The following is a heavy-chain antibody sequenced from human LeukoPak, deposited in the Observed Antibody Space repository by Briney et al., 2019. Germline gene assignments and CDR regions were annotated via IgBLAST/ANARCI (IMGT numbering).Heavy chain of an antibody. Sequence: ASVKVSCKASGYTFASNYMHWVRQAPGQGLEWMGIINASGGSTNYAQKFQGRVTMTRDTSTSTVYMELSSLRSEDTAVYYCARAGDRDGYNYYYWGQGTLVTVSS. CDR2: INASGGST. J-gene: IGHJ4*02. D-gene: IGHD5-24*01. V-gene: IGHV1-46*01. CDR1: GYTFASNY. CDR3: ARAGDRDGYNYYY.